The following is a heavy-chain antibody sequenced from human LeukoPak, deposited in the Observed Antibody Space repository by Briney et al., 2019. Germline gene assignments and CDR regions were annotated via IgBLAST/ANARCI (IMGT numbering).Heavy chain of an antibody. D-gene: IGHD1-26*01. CDR2: INGRGNYI. J-gene: IGHJ4*02. CDR3: AREDGIVGATSAFDY. Sequence: GGSLRLSCAASGFTFSTYTMNWVRQAPGKGLEWVSSINGRGNYIYYADSVKGRFTISRDDAKNSLYLQMNSLRAEDTAVYYCAREDGIVGATSAFDYWGQGTLVTVSS. CDR1: GFTFSTYT. V-gene: IGHV3-21*01.